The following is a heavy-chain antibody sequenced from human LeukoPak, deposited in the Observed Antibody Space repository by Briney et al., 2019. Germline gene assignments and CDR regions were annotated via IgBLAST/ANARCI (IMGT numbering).Heavy chain of an antibody. J-gene: IGHJ4*02. D-gene: IGHD6-19*01. CDR1: GDSVSSNSAA. CDR3: ARSGSGGWIDY. V-gene: IGHV6-1*01. CDR2: AYYRSKWYN. Sequence: SQTLSLTCAISGDSVSSNSAAWNWIRQPPSRGLEWLGRAYYRSKWYNGYAVFVKSRISVNPDTSKNQFSLQLNSVTPEDTAVYYCARSGSGGWIDYWGQGTLVTVSS.